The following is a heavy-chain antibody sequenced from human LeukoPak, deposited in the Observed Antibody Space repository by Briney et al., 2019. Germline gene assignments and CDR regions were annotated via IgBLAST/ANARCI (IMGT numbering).Heavy chain of an antibody. V-gene: IGHV3-48*03. D-gene: IGHD5-18*01. J-gene: IGHJ4*02. Sequence: GGSLRLSCAASGFTFSSYEMNWVRQAPGKGLEWVSYISSSGSTIYYADSVKGRFTISRDNAKNSLYLQMNSLRAEDTAVYYCCGSVLYSSYYFDYWGQGTLVTVSS. CDR1: GFTFSSYE. CDR3: CGSVLYSSYYFDY. CDR2: ISSSGSTI.